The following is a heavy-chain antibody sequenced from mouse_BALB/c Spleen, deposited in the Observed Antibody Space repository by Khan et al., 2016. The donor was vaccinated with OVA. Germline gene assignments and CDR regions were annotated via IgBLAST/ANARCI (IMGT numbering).Heavy chain of an antibody. CDR3: ARGGAACYRNDGGAMDY. CDR1: GYTFTTAG. V-gene: IGHV9-4*02. D-gene: IGHD2-14*01. Sequence: QIQLVQSGPELKKPGETVRISCKASGYTFTTAGMQWVQKMPGKGLKWIGWINTHSGVPKYAEDFKGRFAFSLETSSSIGYLQITNLKNEDTATYVCARGGAACYRNDGGAMDYWGQGTLVTVSS. J-gene: IGHJ4*01. CDR2: INTHSGVP.